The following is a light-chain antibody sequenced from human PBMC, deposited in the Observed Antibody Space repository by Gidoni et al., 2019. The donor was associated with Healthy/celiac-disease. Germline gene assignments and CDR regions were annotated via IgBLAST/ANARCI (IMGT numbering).Light chain of an antibody. Sequence: EIVLTQSPATLSLSPGERATLSCRASQSVSSYLAWYQQKPGQAPRLLIYDASNRATGIPARFSGSGSGTDFTLTISSLEPEDFAFYYCQQLSNWPPVYTFGQGTKLEIK. CDR2: DAS. CDR1: QSVSSY. V-gene: IGKV3-11*01. CDR3: QQLSNWPPVYT. J-gene: IGKJ2*01.